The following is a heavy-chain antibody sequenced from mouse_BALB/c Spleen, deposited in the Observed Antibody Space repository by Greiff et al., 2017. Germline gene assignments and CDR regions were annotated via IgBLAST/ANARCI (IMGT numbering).Heavy chain of an antibody. CDR2: IWSDGST. D-gene: IGHD1-2*01. CDR3: VRHGGYGRYFDV. CDR1: GFSLTSYG. J-gene: IGHJ1*01. V-gene: IGHV2-6-2*01. Sequence: QVQLKESGPDLVAPSQSLSITCTVSGFSLTSYGVHWVRQPPGKGLEWLVVIWSDGSTTYNSALKSRLSISKDNSKSQVFLKMNSLQTDDTAMYYCVRHGGYGRYFDVWGAGTTVTVSS.